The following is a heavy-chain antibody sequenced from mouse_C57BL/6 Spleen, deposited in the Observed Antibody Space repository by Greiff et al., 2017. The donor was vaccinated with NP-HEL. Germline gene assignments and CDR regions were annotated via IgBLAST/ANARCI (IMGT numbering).Heavy chain of an antibody. CDR2: ISDGGSYT. CDR1: GFTFSSYA. CDR3: ARITTVVDYAMDY. Sequence: VQLVESGGGLVKPGGSLQLSCAASGFTFSSYAMSWVRQTPEKRLEWVATISDGGSYTYYPDNVKGRFTISRDNAKNNLYLQMSHLKSEDTAMYYCARITTVVDYAMDYWGKGTSVTVSS. J-gene: IGHJ4*01. V-gene: IGHV5-4*01. D-gene: IGHD1-1*01.